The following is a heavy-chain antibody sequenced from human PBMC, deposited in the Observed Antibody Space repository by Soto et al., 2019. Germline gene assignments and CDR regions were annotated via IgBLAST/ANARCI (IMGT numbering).Heavy chain of an antibody. D-gene: IGHD5-18*01. V-gene: IGHV4-59*08. J-gene: IGHJ6*03. CDR2: IYYSGST. CDR1: GGSISSYY. CDR3: ARLTVGYSYGYIDYYYMDV. Sequence: PSETLSLTCTVSGGSISSYYWSWIRQPPGKGLEWIGYIYYSGSTNYNPSLKSRVTISVDTSKNQFSLKLSSVTAADTAVYYCARLTVGYSYGYIDYYYMDVWGKGTTVTV.